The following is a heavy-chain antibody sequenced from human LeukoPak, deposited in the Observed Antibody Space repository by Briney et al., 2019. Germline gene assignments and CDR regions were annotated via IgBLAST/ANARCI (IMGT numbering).Heavy chain of an antibody. Sequence: SETLSLTCTVSGGSISSSSYSWSWIRQPPGKGLEWIGYIYHSESTYYNPSLKNRVTISIDRSKNQLSLNLSSVTAADTAVYYCARVPFDYYDSDDYYYHDAFDIWGQGTMVTVSS. CDR2: IYHSEST. CDR1: GGSISSSSYS. V-gene: IGHV4-30-2*01. J-gene: IGHJ3*02. D-gene: IGHD3-22*01. CDR3: ARVPFDYYDSDDYYYHDAFDI.